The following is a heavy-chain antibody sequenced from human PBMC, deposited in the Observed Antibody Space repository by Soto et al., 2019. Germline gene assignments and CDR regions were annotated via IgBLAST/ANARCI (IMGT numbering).Heavy chain of an antibody. CDR3: TKSRRGILMVYGFGGMDV. D-gene: IGHD2-8*01. V-gene: IGHV3-23*01. CDR1: GFTVNSHA. Sequence: PGGSLRLSCAASGFTVNSHAMSWVRQAPGKGLEWVASISGSGDGTYYGDSVKGRFTISRDSSSSTLYLQMNNLRGEGTAVYFCTKSRRGILMVYGFGGMDVWGQGTTVTVSS. J-gene: IGHJ6*02. CDR2: ISGSGDGT.